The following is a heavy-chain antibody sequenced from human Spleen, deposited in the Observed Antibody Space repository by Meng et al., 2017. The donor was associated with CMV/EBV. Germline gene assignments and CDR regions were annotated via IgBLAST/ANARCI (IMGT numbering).Heavy chain of an antibody. V-gene: IGHV3-48*03. Sequence: GESLKISCAASGFTFSSYEMNWVRQAPGKGLEWVSYISSSSSTIYYADSVKGRFTISRDNAKDSLFLQMNSLRAEDTAVYYCARAWYSGNSDLGFWGRGTQVTVSS. CDR2: ISSSSSTI. CDR3: ARAWYSGNSDLGF. D-gene: IGHD4-23*01. CDR1: GFTFSSYE. J-gene: IGHJ4*02.